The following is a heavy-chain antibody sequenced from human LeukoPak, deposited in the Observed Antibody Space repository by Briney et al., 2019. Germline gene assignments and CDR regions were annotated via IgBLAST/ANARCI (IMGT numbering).Heavy chain of an antibody. CDR3: AKAPRAAAGTYNGMDV. D-gene: IGHD6-13*01. V-gene: IGHV3-23*01. CDR2: ISGSGGST. J-gene: IGHJ6*02. Sequence: GGSLRLSCAASGFTFSSYGMHWVRQAPGKGLEWVSAISGSGGSTYYADSVKGRFTISRDNSKNTLYLQMNSLRAEDTAVYYCAKAPRAAAGTYNGMDVWGQGTTVTVSS. CDR1: GFTFSSYG.